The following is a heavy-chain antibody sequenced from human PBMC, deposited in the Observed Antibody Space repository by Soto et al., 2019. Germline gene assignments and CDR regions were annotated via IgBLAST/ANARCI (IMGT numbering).Heavy chain of an antibody. V-gene: IGHV1-69*13. CDR3: ASSLKWELLSPDAFDI. Sequence: SVKVSCKASGGTFSSYAISWVRQAPGQGLEWMGGIIPIFGTANYAQKFQGRVTITADESKNQFSLKLSSVTAADTAVYYCASSLKWELLSPDAFDIWGQGTMVTVSS. D-gene: IGHD1-26*01. J-gene: IGHJ3*02. CDR1: GGTFSSYA. CDR2: IIPIFGTA.